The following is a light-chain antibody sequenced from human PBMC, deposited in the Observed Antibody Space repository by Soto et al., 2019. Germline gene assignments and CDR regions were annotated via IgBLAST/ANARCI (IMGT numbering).Light chain of an antibody. CDR2: DAS. J-gene: IGKJ5*01. CDR3: QQRSDWPLIT. Sequence: EIVFTHSPGTLSGSRGEIASLSCMASQSVSRDLAWYQQKPGQAPRLLIYDASVRATGIPARFSGSGSGTDFTLTISSLQPEDFSLYYCQQRSDWPLITFGQGTRLEIK. CDR1: QSVSRD. V-gene: IGKV3-11*01.